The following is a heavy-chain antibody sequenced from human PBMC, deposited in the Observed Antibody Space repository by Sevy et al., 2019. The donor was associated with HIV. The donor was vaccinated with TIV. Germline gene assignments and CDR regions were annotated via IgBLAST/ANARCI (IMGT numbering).Heavy chain of an antibody. CDR1: GYTFIDYY. Sequence: ASVQVSCKGSGYTFIDYYIHWARQAPGQALEWMGRINPNSGDRNYPQKFQDRVTVTRDTPISTSHMELRRLRSDDTAVYYCAREDYYDASPGWVDPWGQGTLVTVSS. J-gene: IGHJ5*02. CDR3: AREDYYDASPGWVDP. CDR2: INPNSGDR. V-gene: IGHV1-2*06. D-gene: IGHD3-16*01.